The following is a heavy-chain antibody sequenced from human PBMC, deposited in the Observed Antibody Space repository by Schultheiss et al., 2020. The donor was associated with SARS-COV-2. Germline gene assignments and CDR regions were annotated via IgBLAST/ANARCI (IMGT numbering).Heavy chain of an antibody. CDR2: IWYDGSNK. V-gene: IGHV3-33*01. CDR3: ARDLGSRGPIDY. CDR1: GFTFSRYG. Sequence: GGSLRLSCAASGFTFSRYGMHWVRQAPGKGLEWVAVIWYDGSNKYYADSVKGRFTISRDNSKNTLYLQMNSLRAEDTAVYYCARDLGSRGPIDYWGQGTLVTVSS. J-gene: IGHJ4*02. D-gene: IGHD6-13*01.